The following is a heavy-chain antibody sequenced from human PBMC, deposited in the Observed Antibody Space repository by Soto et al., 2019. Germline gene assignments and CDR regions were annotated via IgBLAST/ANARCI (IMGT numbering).Heavy chain of an antibody. CDR1: GGSISSGGYY. V-gene: IGHV4-31*03. J-gene: IGHJ4*02. Sequence: SETLSLTCTVSGGSISSGGYYWSWIRQHPGKGLEWIGYIYYSGSTYYNPSLKSRVTISVDTSKNQFSLKLSSVTAADTAVYYCARKDYDILTGYNYFDYWGQGTLVTVSS. CDR2: IYYSGST. CDR3: ARKDYDILTGYNYFDY. D-gene: IGHD3-9*01.